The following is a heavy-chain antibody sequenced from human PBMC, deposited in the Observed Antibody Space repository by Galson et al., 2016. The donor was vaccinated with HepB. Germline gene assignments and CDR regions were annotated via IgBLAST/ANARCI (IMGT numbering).Heavy chain of an antibody. CDR2: IWYDGSNK. D-gene: IGHD3-22*01. J-gene: IGHJ6*02. Sequence: SLRLSCAASGFTFSSYAMHWVRQAPGKGLEWVAVIWYDGSNKYYVDSVKGRFTISRDNSKNTLYLQMNNLRAEDTAVYYCARGLVVVGPNDYYGMDVWGQGTTVTVS. CDR1: GFTFSSYA. CDR3: ARGLVVVGPNDYYGMDV. V-gene: IGHV3-33*01.